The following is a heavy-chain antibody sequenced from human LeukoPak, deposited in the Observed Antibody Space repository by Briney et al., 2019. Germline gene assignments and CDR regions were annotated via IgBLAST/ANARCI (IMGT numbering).Heavy chain of an antibody. V-gene: IGHV4-61*02. CDR3: ARGAASGNFDY. J-gene: IGHJ4*02. CDR1: GGSISSGSYY. Sequence: SETLSLTCTVSGGSISSGSYYWSWIRQPAGKGLECIGRSYTTGSTNYNPSLKSRVTISVDTSKNQFSLKLSSVTAAGTAVYYCARGAASGNFDYWGQGTLVTVSS. CDR2: SYTTGST. D-gene: IGHD1-26*01.